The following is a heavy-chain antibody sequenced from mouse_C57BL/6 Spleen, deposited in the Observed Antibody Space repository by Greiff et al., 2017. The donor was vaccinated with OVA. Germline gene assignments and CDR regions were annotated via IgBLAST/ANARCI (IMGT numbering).Heavy chain of an antibody. CDR2: IYPRSGNT. J-gene: IGHJ2*01. Sequence: VKLVESGAELARPRASVKLSCKASGYTFTSYGISWVKQRTGQGLEWIGEIYPRSGNTYYNEKFKGKATLTADKSSSTAYMELRSLTSEDSAVYFCARRGSPRDFDYWGQGTTLTVSS. CDR1: GYTFTSYG. CDR3: ARRGSPRDFDY. V-gene: IGHV1-81*01.